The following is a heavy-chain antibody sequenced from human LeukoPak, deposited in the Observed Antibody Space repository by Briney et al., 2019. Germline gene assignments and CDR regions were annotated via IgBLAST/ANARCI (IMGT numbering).Heavy chain of an antibody. V-gene: IGHV3-23*01. D-gene: IGHD1-7*01. J-gene: IGHJ4*02. CDR1: EFTFSRYA. Sequence: GGSLRLSCTASEFTFSRYAMSWVRQAPGKGLEWVSAISGSGGSTYYADSVKGRFTISRDNSKNTLYLQMNSLRAEDTAIYYCATGITTGKGIWGRGTLVTVSS. CDR2: ISGSGGST. CDR3: ATGITTGKGI.